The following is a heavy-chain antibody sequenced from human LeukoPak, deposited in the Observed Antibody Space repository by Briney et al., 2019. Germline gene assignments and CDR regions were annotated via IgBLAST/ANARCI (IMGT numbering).Heavy chain of an antibody. J-gene: IGHJ4*02. CDR3: ARGLTTD. V-gene: IGHV4-34*01. Sequence: PSETLSLTCAVYGGSFSGYYWSWIRQPPGKELEWIGEINHSGSTNYNPSLKSRVTISVDTSKNQFSLKLSSVTAADTAVYYCARGLTTDWGQGTLVTVSS. D-gene: IGHD4-17*01. CDR1: GGSFSGYY. CDR2: INHSGST.